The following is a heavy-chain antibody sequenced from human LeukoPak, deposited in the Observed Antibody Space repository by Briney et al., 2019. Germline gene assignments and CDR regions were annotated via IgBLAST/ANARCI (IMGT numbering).Heavy chain of an antibody. CDR2: FYAGDSDT. D-gene: IGHD2-2*01. V-gene: IGHV5-51*01. CDR1: GYSFNTYW. J-gene: IGHJ4*02. CDR3: ARRQGCSSTSCPPDS. Sequence: GESLKISCKGSGYSFNTYWIGWVRQMPGKGLERMGIFYAGDSDTRYSPSFQGQVTRLVDKSINTAYLQWSSLRASDTAMYFCARRQGCSSTSCPPDSWGQGTLVTVSS.